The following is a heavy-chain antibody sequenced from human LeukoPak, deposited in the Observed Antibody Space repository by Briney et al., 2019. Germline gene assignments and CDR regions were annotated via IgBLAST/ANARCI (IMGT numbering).Heavy chain of an antibody. Sequence: PGGSLRLSCASSGFTFSDYYMSWIRQAPGKGLEWVSYISGSGSTIYYADSVKGRFTISRDNAKNSLFLQMNSLRAEDTAVYYCARESSSFIDPWGQGTLVTVSS. CDR1: GFTFSDYY. V-gene: IGHV3-11*01. CDR2: ISGSGSTI. D-gene: IGHD6-13*01. J-gene: IGHJ5*02. CDR3: ARESSSFIDP.